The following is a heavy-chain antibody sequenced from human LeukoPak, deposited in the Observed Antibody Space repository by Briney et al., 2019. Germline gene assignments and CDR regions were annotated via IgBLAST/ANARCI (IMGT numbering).Heavy chain of an antibody. CDR1: GFTFDDTA. CDR2: ISRDSGTI. V-gene: IGHV3-9*01. Sequence: SGGSLRLSCAASGFTFDDTAMHWVRQAPGKGLEWVSGISRDSGTIVYAGSVKGRFTISRDNAKSSLFLQMNSLRTEDTALYYCAKDNLFRYAVFDYWGQGTLVTVSP. D-gene: IGHD3-16*01. J-gene: IGHJ4*02. CDR3: AKDNLFRYAVFDY.